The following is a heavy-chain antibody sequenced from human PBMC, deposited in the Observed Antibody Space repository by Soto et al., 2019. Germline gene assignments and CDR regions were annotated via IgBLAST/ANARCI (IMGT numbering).Heavy chain of an antibody. CDR3: ARKRWSPRTLWFDP. V-gene: IGHV4-34*01. CDR2: INHSGST. Sequence: QVQLQQWGAGLLKPSETLSLTCAVYGGSFSGYYWSWIRQPPGKGLEWIGEINHSGSTNYNPSLKSRVTLSVDTSKNQFSLKLSSVPAADTAVYYCARKRWSPRTLWFDPWGQGTLVTVSS. D-gene: IGHD2-15*01. J-gene: IGHJ5*02. CDR1: GGSFSGYY.